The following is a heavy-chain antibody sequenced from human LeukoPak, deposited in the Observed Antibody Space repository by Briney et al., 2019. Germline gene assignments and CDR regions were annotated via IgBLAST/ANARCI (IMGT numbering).Heavy chain of an antibody. Sequence: GGSLRLPCEASGFTFSNYGMHWVRQAPGKGLEWVAVISYDGSDKYYADSVKGRFTISRDNSKNTLYLQMNSLRAEDTAVYYCVKDSVVQGYHGIDYWGQGTLVTVSS. CDR2: ISYDGSDK. CDR3: VKDSVVQGYHGIDY. J-gene: IGHJ4*02. D-gene: IGHD3-16*02. V-gene: IGHV3-30*18. CDR1: GFTFSNYG.